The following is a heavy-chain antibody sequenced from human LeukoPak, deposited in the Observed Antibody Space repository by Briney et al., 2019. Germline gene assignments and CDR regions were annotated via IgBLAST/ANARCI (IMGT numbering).Heavy chain of an antibody. J-gene: IGHJ3*02. CDR3: TRDLGLGYCRGGSCLETAFDI. CDR1: GFAFGDYG. CDR2: IRSKADGGTT. V-gene: IGHV3-49*04. D-gene: IGHD2-15*01. Sequence: GGSLRLSCTASGFAFGDYGMSWVRQAPGKGLEWVGFIRSKADGGTTEYAASVEARFTISRDDSKSIAYLQMNSLKTEDTAVYYCTRDLGLGYCRGGSCLETAFDIWGQGTMVTVSS.